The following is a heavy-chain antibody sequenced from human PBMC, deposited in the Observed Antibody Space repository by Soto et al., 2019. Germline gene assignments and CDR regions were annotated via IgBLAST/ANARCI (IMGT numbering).Heavy chain of an antibody. CDR2: IYYSGGT. V-gene: IGHV4-30-4*01. J-gene: IGHJ5*02. CDR3: ARHYNYYDLNWFDP. CDR1: GGSISSGDYY. D-gene: IGHD3-22*01. Sequence: PSETLSLTCTVSGGSISSGDYYWSWIRQPPGKGLEWIGYIYYSGGTYYNPSLKSRVTISVDTSKNQFSLKLSSVTAADTAVYYCARHYNYYDLNWFDPWGQGTLVTVSS.